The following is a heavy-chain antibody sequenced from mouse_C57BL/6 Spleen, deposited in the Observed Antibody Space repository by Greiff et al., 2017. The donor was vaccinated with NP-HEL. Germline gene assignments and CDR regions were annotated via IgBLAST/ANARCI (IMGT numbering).Heavy chain of an antibody. D-gene: IGHD4-1*01. V-gene: IGHV1-80*01. CDR3: ARYWVLYYFDY. CDR1: GYAFSSYW. J-gene: IGHJ2*01. Sequence: VKLQQSGAELVKPGASVKISCKASGYAFSSYWMNWVKQRPGKGLEWIGQIYPGDGDTNYNGKFKGKATLTADKSSSTAYMQLSSLTSEDSAVYFCARYWVLYYFDYWGQGTTLTVSS. CDR2: IYPGDGDT.